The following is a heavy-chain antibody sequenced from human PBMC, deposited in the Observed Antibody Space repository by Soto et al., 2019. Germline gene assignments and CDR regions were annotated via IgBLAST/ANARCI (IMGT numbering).Heavy chain of an antibody. V-gene: IGHV1-24*01. CDR1: GYTLTELS. D-gene: IGHD1-1*01. Sequence: ASVNVSCKVSGYTLTELSMHWVRQAPGKGLEWMGGFDPEDGETIYAQKFQGRVTMTEDTSTDTAYMELSSLRSEDTAVYYCATYWNPDDYFDYWGQGTLVTVS. CDR3: ATYWNPDDYFDY. J-gene: IGHJ4*02. CDR2: FDPEDGET.